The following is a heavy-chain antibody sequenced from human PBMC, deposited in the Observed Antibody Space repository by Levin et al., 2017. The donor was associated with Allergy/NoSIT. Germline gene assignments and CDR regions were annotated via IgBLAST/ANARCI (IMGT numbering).Heavy chain of an antibody. J-gene: IGHJ4*02. D-gene: IGHD3-10*01. V-gene: IGHV4-61*02. CDR2: IYSSGSA. Sequence: LRLSCKVSGGSISSGSYYWSWIRQPAAKGLEWIGRIYSSGSANYNPSLKSRVTISVDTSKNQFSLKLSSVTAAATAVYYCARAEVGSEHWGQGTLVTVSS. CDR3: ARAEVGSEH. CDR1: GGSISSGSYY.